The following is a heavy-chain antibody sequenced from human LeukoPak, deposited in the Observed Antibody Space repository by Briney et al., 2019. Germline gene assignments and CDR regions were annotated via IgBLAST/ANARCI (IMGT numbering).Heavy chain of an antibody. J-gene: IGHJ3*02. V-gene: IGHV3-43*02. D-gene: IGHD3-9*01. CDR2: ISGDGGST. CDR1: GFTFDDYA. CDR3: AKEGTKLRYFDWLLKNHDAFDI. Sequence: GSLRLSCAASGFTFDDYAMHWVRQAPGKGLEWVSLISGDGGSTYYADSVKGRSTISRDNSKNSLYLQMNSLRTEDTALYYCAKEGTKLRYFDWLLKNHDAFDIWGQGTMVTVSS.